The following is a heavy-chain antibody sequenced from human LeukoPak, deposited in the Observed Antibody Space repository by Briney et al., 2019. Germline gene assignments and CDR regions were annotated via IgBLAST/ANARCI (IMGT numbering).Heavy chain of an antibody. D-gene: IGHD6-6*01. CDR3: ASGVVPSTASNYYYYGMDV. CDR1: GYTFTGYA. CDR2: INAGNGNT. Sequence: ASVKVSCKASGYTFTGYAMHWVRQAPGQRLEWMGWINAGNGNTKYSQKFQGRVTITRDTSASTAYMELSSLRSEDTAVYYCASGVVPSTASNYYYYGMDVWGQGTTVTVSS. V-gene: IGHV1-3*01. J-gene: IGHJ6*02.